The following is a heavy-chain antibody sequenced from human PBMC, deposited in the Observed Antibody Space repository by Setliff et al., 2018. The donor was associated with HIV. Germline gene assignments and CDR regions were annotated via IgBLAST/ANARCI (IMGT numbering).Heavy chain of an antibody. V-gene: IGHV1-3*03. CDR1: GYTFTSYV. Sequence: ASVKVSCKASGYTFTSYVMHWVRQAPGQRLEWIGWINTVNGNRKYSQEFQGRITMTMDTSASTVYMEVSSLRSEDMAVYYCAREGAAAGLDFDYWGQGTLVTVSS. CDR2: INTVNGNR. D-gene: IGHD6-13*01. J-gene: IGHJ4*02. CDR3: AREGAAAGLDFDY.